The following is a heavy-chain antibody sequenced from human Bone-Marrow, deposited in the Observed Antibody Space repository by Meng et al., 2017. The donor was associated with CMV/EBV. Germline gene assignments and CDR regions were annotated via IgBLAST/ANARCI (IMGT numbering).Heavy chain of an antibody. Sequence: ASVKVSCKASGYTFTSYGISWVRQAPGQGLEWMGWISAYNGNTNYAQKLQGRVTMTTDTSTSTAYMELSSLRSEDTAVYYCARVKQPLILVGLHGMDVWGQGTTVTVSS. V-gene: IGHV1-18*01. D-gene: IGHD2-2*01. CDR3: ARVKQPLILVGLHGMDV. CDR1: GYTFTSYG. J-gene: IGHJ6*02. CDR2: ISAYNGNT.